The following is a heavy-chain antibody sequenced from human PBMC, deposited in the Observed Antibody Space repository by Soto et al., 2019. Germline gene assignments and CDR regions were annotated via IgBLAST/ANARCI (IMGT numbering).Heavy chain of an antibody. CDR2: IFHSGTT. CDR1: GGSISSPGYY. V-gene: IGHV4-31*03. J-gene: IGHJ5*02. CDR3: ATGRWGAYGSPAGWFAP. Sequence: QVRLQESGPGLVKPSKTLSLTCSVSGGSISSPGYYWTWIRQQPGKSLDWIGHIFHSGTTSYNPSLQSRVTISSETSENQFSLNLTSVTAAATAVYFCATGRWGAYGSPAGWFAPWGRGTLVSVSS. D-gene: IGHD3-16*01.